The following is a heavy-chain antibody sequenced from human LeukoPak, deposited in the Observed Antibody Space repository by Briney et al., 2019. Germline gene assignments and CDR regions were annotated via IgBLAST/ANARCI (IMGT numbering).Heavy chain of an antibody. CDR3: ATVGTLYYYDTSFDY. CDR2: FDPEDGET. D-gene: IGHD3-22*01. V-gene: IGHV1-24*01. CDR1: GYTLTELS. J-gene: IGHJ4*02. Sequence: ASVNVSCKVSGYTLTELSMHWVRQAPGDGLEWMGGFDPEDGETIYAQKFQGRVTMTEDTSTDTAYMELSSLKSEDTAIYYCATVGTLYYYDTSFDYWGQGTLVTVSS.